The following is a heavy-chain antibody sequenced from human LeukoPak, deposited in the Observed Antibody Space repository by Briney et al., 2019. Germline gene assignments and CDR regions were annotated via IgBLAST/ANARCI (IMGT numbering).Heavy chain of an antibody. CDR3: AGETRSLPYYMDV. V-gene: IGHV1-18*01. CDR2: ISAYNGNT. D-gene: IGHD3-3*01. J-gene: IGHJ6*03. CDR1: GYTFTSYG. Sequence: ASVKVSCKASGYTFTSYGISWVRQAPGRGREWMGWISAYNGNTNYAQKLQGRVTMTTDTSTSTAYMELRSLRSDDTAVYYCAGETRSLPYYMDVWGKGTTVTVSS.